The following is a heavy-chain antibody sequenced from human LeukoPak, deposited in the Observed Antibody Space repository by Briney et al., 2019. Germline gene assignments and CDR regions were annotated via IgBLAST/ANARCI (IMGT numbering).Heavy chain of an antibody. J-gene: IGHJ4*02. Sequence: ASVKVSCKASGYTFTGYYMHWVRQAPGQGLEWMGWINPNSGGTNYAQKFQGRVTMTRDTSISTAYMELSRLRSDDTAVCYCARAQGAIVVVPAAIGLDYWGQGTLVTVSS. CDR1: GYTFTGYY. D-gene: IGHD2-2*02. CDR2: INPNSGGT. CDR3: ARAQGAIVVVPAAIGLDY. V-gene: IGHV1-2*02.